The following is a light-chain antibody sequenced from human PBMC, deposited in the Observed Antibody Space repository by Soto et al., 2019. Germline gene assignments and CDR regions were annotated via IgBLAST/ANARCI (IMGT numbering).Light chain of an antibody. J-gene: IGLJ1*01. CDR3: AAWDDSLTGYV. Sequence: QSVLTQPPSASGTPGQRVTISCSGSSSNIGSNTVNWYQQLPGTAPKLLIYSNNQRPSGVPDRFSGSKSGTSASLAISGLQSEDEADYSSAAWDDSLTGYVFRTGTKVTVL. V-gene: IGLV1-44*01. CDR1: SSNIGSNT. CDR2: SNN.